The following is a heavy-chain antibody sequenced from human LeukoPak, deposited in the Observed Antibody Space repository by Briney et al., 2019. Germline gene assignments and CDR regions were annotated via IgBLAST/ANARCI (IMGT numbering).Heavy chain of an antibody. V-gene: IGHV3-30*03. CDR1: GFTFSSYG. J-gene: IGHJ5*02. CDR3: ARSAGTWFDP. D-gene: IGHD1-1*01. CDR2: ISYDGSNK. Sequence: PGGSLRLSCAASGFTFSSYGMHWVRQAPGKGLEWVAVISYDGSNKYYADSVKGRFTISRDNAKNSLYLQMNSLRVEDTAVYYCARSAGTWFDPWGQGTLVTVSS.